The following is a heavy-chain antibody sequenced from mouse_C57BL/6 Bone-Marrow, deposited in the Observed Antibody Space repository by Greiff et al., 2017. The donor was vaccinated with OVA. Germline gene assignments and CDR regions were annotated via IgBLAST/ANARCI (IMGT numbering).Heavy chain of an antibody. J-gene: IGHJ2*01. CDR2: IYPGNSDT. D-gene: IGHD6-1*01. Sequence: EVQVVESGTVLARPGASVKMSCKTSGYTFTSYWMHWVKQRPGQGLEWIGAIYPGNSDTSYNQKFKGKAKLTAVTSASTAYMELSSLTNEDSAVYYCTPLPPFDYWGQGTTLTVSS. CDR1: GYTFTSYW. CDR3: TPLPPFDY. V-gene: IGHV1-5*01.